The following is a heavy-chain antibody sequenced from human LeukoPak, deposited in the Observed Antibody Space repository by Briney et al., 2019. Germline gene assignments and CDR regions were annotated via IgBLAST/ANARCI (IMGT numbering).Heavy chain of an antibody. CDR3: ARGWAVAGNPNWFDP. CDR2: INQNGGVR. V-gene: IGHV3-7*01. CDR1: GFSFSSFC. J-gene: IGHJ5*02. D-gene: IGHD6-19*01. Sequence: GGSLRLSCAASGFSFSSFCMSWVRQAPGKGLEWVANINQNGGVRHYVDSVKGRFTISRDNAKNSLYLQMNSLRAEDTAVYYCARGWAVAGNPNWFDPWGQGTLVTVSS.